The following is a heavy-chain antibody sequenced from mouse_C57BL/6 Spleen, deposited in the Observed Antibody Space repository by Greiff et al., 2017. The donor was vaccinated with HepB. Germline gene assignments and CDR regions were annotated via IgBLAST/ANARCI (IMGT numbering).Heavy chain of an antibody. D-gene: IGHD1-1*01. V-gene: IGHV1-15*01. CDR3: TRHYGSSYGFAY. CDR1: GYTFTDYE. CDR2: IDPETGGT. Sequence: VKLQQSGAELVRPGASVTLSCKASGYTFTDYEMHWVKQTPVHGLEWIGAIDPETGGTAYNQKFKGKAILTADKSSSTAYMELRSLTSEDSAVYYCTRHYGSSYGFAYWGQGTLVTVSA. J-gene: IGHJ3*01.